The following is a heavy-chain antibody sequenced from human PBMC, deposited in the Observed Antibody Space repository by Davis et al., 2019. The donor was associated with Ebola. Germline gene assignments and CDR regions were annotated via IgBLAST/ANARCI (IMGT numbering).Heavy chain of an antibody. D-gene: IGHD1-26*01. J-gene: IGHJ3*02. Sequence: ASVKVSCKASGYTFRQSAISWVRQAPGQGLEWMGWISAYNGNTNYAQILQGRVTMTTDTSTGTAYMELRSLRSDDTAVYFCARTSIVGTTTTASDIWGQGTKVTVSS. CDR3: ARTSIVGTTTTASDI. CDR1: GYTFRQSA. CDR2: ISAYNGNT. V-gene: IGHV1-18*01.